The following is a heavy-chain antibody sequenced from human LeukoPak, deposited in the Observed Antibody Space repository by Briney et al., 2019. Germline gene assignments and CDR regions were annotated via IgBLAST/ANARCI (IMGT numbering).Heavy chain of an antibody. CDR2: INHSGST. CDR1: GGSFSGYY. J-gene: IGHJ2*01. V-gene: IGHV4-34*01. CDR3: ARSSGGDDWYLDH. Sequence: SETLSLTCAVYGGSFSGYYWSWIRQPPGKGLEWIGEINHSGSTNYNPSLKSRVTISMDTSKNQFSLKLNSVTAADTAVYYCARSSGGDDWYLDHWGRGTLVTVSS. D-gene: IGHD2-21*02.